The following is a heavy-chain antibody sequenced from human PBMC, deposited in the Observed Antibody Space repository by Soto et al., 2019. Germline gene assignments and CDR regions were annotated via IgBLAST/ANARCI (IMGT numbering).Heavy chain of an antibody. CDR3: ASSDGGNSDYFDY. D-gene: IGHD2-21*02. Sequence: SETLSLTCTVSGGSISSYYWSWIRQPPGKGLEWIGYIYYSGSTNYNPSLKSRVTISVDTSKNQLSLKLSSVTAADTAVYYCASSDGGNSDYFDYWGQGTLVTVSS. J-gene: IGHJ4*02. CDR1: GGSISSYY. V-gene: IGHV4-59*01. CDR2: IYYSGST.